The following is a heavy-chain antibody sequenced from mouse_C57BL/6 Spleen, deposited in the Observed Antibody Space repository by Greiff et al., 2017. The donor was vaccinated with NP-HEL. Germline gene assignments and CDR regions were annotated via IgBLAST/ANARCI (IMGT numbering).Heavy chain of an antibody. CDR3: ARNPYYYGSSPHWYFDV. CDR1: GYSFTDYN. V-gene: IGHV1-39*01. D-gene: IGHD1-1*01. CDR2: INPNYGTT. J-gene: IGHJ1*03. Sequence: EVQRVESGPELVKPGASVKISCKASGYSFTDYNMNWVKQSNGKSLEWIGVINPNYGTTSYNQKFKGKATLTVDQSSSTAYMQLNSLTSEDSAVYYCARNPYYYGSSPHWYFDVWGTGTTVTVSS.